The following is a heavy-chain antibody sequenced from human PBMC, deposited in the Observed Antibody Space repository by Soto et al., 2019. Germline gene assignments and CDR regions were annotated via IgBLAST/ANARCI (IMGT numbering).Heavy chain of an antibody. CDR2: IYYSGST. V-gene: IGHV4-31*03. Sequence: SETLSLTCTVSGGSISSGGYYWSWIRQHPGKGLEWIGYIYYSGSTYYNPSLKSRVTISVDTSKNQFSLKLSSVTAADTAVYYCARDRRARTGYLQFGLGVGYWGQGTLVTVSS. D-gene: IGHD3-9*01. J-gene: IGHJ4*02. CDR1: GGSISSGGYY. CDR3: ARDRRARTGYLQFGLGVGY.